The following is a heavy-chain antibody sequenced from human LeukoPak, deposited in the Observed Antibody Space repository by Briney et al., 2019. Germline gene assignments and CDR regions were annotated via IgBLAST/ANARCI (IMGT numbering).Heavy chain of an antibody. J-gene: IGHJ4*02. CDR2: ISRNSVSI. V-gene: IGHV3-9*01. CDR3: AKVGDSSGYYYYFDY. D-gene: IGHD3-22*01. CDR1: GFTFDDYA. Sequence: PGGSLRLSCAASGFTFDDYAMHWVRQAPGKGLEWVSGISRNSVSIGYADSVKGRFTISRDNAKNSLYLQMNSLRAEDTAFYYCAKVGDSSGYYYYFDYWGQGTLVTVSS.